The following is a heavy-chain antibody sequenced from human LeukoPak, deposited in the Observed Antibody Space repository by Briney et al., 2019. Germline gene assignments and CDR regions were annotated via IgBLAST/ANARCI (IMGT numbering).Heavy chain of an antibody. CDR1: GGSFSGYY. CDR3: ARVKVYRRLPIDY. V-gene: IGHV4-34*01. CDR2: INHSGST. J-gene: IGHJ4*02. Sequence: SETLSLTCAVYGGSFSGYYWSWIRQPPGKGLERIGEINHSGSTNYNPSLKSRVTISVDTSKNQFSLKLSSVTAADTAVYYCARVKVYRRLPIDYWGQGTLVTVSS. D-gene: IGHD5-12*01.